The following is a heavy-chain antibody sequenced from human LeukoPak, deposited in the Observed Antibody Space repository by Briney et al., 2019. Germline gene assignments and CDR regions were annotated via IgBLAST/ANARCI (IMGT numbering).Heavy chain of an antibody. CDR1: GFTFSSCW. J-gene: IGHJ5*02. D-gene: IGHD2-21*01. CDR3: ARDRGIGWFDP. CDR2: IYRDGSST. Sequence: PGGSLRLSCAASGFTFSSCWMHWVRQVPGKGLVWVSRIYRDGSSTNYADSVKGRFTISRDNVKNTLYLQMNSLRAEDTAVYYCARDRGIGWFDPWGQGTLVTVSS. V-gene: IGHV3-74*01.